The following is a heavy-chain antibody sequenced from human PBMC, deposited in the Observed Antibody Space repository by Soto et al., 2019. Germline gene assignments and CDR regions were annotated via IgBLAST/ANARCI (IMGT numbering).Heavy chain of an antibody. CDR2: IVLSGDKT. CDR3: VRVVEIPGYPDY. CDR1: GFTFTDSA. D-gene: IGHD5-12*01. V-gene: IGHV1-58*01. J-gene: IGHJ4*02. Sequence: SVKVSCKVSGFTFTDSAVQWVRQARGQGLEWIGWIVLSGDKTTYAQKFQERVTITTDESTSTAYMELSRLRSDDTAVYYCVRVVEIPGYPDYWGQGTLVTVSS.